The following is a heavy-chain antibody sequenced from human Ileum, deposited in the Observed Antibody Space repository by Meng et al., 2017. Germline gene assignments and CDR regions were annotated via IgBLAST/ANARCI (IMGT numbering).Heavy chain of an antibody. J-gene: IGHJ4*02. Sequence: QLELQESGPGLEKPSETLSLTCTVSGGSISSSSHCCDWIRQPPGKGLEWIGSICYSGNTYYNPSLKSRVSMSVDTSKKQISLKLNSVTAADTAVYYCARRTGEVDLLDYWGQGTLVTVSS. CDR1: GGSISSSSHC. V-gene: IGHV4-39*01. CDR2: ICYSGNT. CDR3: ARRTGEVDLLDY. D-gene: IGHD7-27*01.